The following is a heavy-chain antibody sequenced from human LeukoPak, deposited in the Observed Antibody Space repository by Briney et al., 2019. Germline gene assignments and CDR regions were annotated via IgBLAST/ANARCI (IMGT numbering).Heavy chain of an antibody. D-gene: IGHD6-19*01. J-gene: IGHJ5*02. V-gene: IGHV4-59*01. Sequence: PSETLSLTCSVSGGSISGYYWSWVRQPPGKGLEWIGYISHSGITNYNPSLKSRVTISIDTSKNQFSLKVTSVTAADTAVYYCAREGQWLPDWFDPWGQGTLVTVSS. CDR2: ISHSGIT. CDR1: GGSISGYY. CDR3: AREGQWLPDWFDP.